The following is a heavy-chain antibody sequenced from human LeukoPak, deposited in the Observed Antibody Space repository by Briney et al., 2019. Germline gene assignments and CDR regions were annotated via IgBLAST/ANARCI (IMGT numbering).Heavy chain of an antibody. CDR3: ARGSGSTEYYFDY. CDR2: IYYSGST. Sequence: SETLSLTCTVSGGSISSYYWSWMRQPPGKGLEWIGYIYYSGSTNYNPSLKSRVTISVDTSKNQFSLKLSSVTAADTAVYYCARGSGSTEYYFDYWGQGTLVTVSS. J-gene: IGHJ4*02. CDR1: GGSISSYY. D-gene: IGHD1-26*01. V-gene: IGHV4-59*01.